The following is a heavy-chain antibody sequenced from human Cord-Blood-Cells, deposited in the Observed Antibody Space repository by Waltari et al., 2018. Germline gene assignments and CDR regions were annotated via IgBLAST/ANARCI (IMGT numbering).Heavy chain of an antibody. Sequence: EVQLVESGGGLVKPGGSLRLSCAASGFTFSSYSMNWVRQAPGKGLEWVSSISSSSSYIYYADSVKGRFTISRDNAKNSLYLQMNSLRAEDTAVYYCARGDNSSSWYYYYYYGMDVWGQGTTVTVSS. J-gene: IGHJ6*02. CDR2: ISSSSSYI. CDR1: GFTFSSYS. V-gene: IGHV3-21*01. CDR3: ARGDNSSSWYYYYYYGMDV. D-gene: IGHD6-13*01.